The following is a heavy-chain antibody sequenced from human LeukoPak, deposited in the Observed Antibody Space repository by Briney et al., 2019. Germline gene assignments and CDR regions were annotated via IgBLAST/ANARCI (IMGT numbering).Heavy chain of an antibody. V-gene: IGHV4-39*07. CDR3: VIGVGWQPDY. J-gene: IGHJ4*02. D-gene: IGHD2-15*01. Sequence: PSETLSLTCTVSGGSISSSSYYWGWIRQPPGKGLEWIGSIYYSGSTYYNPSLKSRVTISADTSKNQFSLKLRSVTAADTAVYYCVIGVGWQPDYWGQGALVTVSS. CDR2: IYYSGST. CDR1: GGSISSSSYY.